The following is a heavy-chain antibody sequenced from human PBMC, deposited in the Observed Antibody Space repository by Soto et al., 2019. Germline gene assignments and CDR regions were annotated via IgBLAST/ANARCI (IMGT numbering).Heavy chain of an antibody. J-gene: IGHJ4*02. D-gene: IGHD1-1*01. CDR3: ARDRGAQTTGSTGVDY. Sequence: QVQLVESGGGLVTPGGSLRLSCAASGFTFTDYYMSWIRQAPGRGLEWVSYIGGSGTPIYYAASVKGRFTISRDNAKNSLHLQMEGRRAEDTAVYVVARDRGAQTTGSTGVDYWGQGALVTVSS. CDR2: IGGSGTPI. V-gene: IGHV3-11*01. CDR1: GFTFTDYY.